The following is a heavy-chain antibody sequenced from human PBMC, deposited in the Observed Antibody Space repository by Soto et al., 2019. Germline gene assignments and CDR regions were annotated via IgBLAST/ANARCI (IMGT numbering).Heavy chain of an antibody. J-gene: IGHJ4*02. CDR3: ARDRVGCSSTSCHTGNCFYY. D-gene: IGHD2-2*02. CDR1: GYTFTSYG. Sequence: QVQLVQSGAEVKKPGASVKVSCKASGYTFTSYGISWVRQAPGQGLEWMGWISAYNGNTNYAQKLQGRGTMTTDTSTSTAYMELRSLRSDDTAVYYCARDRVGCSSTSCHTGNCFYYWGQGTLVTVSS. CDR2: ISAYNGNT. V-gene: IGHV1-18*01.